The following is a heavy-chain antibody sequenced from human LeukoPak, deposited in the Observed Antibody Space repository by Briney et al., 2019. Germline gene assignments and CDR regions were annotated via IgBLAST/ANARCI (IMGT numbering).Heavy chain of an antibody. CDR1: GFIFSGYG. Sequence: GRSLRLSCAASGFIFSGYGMHWVRQAPGEGLEWVALISHDESNKHYADSVKGRFTISRDNSKNTLYLQMNSLRVEDTAIYYCAKDRIVISFGDVSKHWGQGTLVTVSS. J-gene: IGHJ1*01. D-gene: IGHD3-10*01. CDR2: ISHDESNK. V-gene: IGHV3-30*18. CDR3: AKDRIVISFGDVSKH.